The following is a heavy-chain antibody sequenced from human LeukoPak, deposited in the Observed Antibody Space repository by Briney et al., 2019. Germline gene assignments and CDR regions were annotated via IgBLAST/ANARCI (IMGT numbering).Heavy chain of an antibody. CDR3: VRYRYSSGWYRGDFDY. V-gene: IGHV4-39*07. CDR2: IYYSGST. J-gene: IGHJ4*02. Sequence: TSETLSLTCTVSGGSISSSSYYWGWIRQPPGKGLEWIGSIYYSGSTYYNPSLKSRVTISVDTSKNQFSLKLSSVTAADTAVYYCVRYRYSSGWYRGDFDYWGQGTLVTVSS. CDR1: GGSISSSSYY. D-gene: IGHD6-19*01.